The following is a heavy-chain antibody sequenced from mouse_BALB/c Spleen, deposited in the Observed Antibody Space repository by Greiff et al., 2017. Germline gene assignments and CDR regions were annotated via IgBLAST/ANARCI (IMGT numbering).Heavy chain of an antibody. D-gene: IGHD1-1*01. CDR1: GYTFTSYW. J-gene: IGHJ3*01. CDR2: INPSTGYT. Sequence: QVHVKQSGAELAKPGASVKMSCKASGYTFTSYWMHWVKQRPGQGLEWIGYINPSTGYTEYNQKFKDKATLTADKSSSTAYMQLSSLTSEDSAVYYCARAGTTVVAKAYWGQGTLVTVSA. V-gene: IGHV1-7*01. CDR3: ARAGTTVVAKAY.